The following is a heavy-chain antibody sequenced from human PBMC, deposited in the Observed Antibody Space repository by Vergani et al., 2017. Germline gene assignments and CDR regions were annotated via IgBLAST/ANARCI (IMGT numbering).Heavy chain of an antibody. D-gene: IGHD4-23*01. Sequence: QVQLRQWGAGLVKPSETLSLTCGIYGDSLRGHYWSWIRQPPGKGLEWIGEINHSGSTNYNPSLKSRVTISVDTSKNQFSLKLSSVTAADTAVYYCARHGRSLRWFPDFVDWGQGTLVTVSS. V-gene: IGHV4-34*02. CDR1: GDSLRGHY. CDR3: ARHGRSLRWFPDFVD. CDR2: INHSGST. J-gene: IGHJ4*02.